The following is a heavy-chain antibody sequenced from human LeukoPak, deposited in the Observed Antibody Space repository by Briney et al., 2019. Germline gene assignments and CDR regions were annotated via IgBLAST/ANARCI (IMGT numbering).Heavy chain of an antibody. CDR2: ISGSGGST. CDR3: AIGRISARPGLDY. CDR1: GFTFSSCG. V-gene: IGHV3-23*01. D-gene: IGHD6-6*01. J-gene: IGHJ4*02. Sequence: GGSLRLSCAASGFTFSSCGMHWVRQAPGKGLEWVSAISGSGGSTYYADSVKGRFTISRDNSKNTLYLQMNSLRAEDTALYYCAIGRISARPGLDYWGQGTLVTVSS.